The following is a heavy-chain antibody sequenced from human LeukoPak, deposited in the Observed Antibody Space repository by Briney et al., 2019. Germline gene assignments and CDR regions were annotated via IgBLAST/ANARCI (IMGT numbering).Heavy chain of an antibody. CDR2: IKQDGSEK. J-gene: IGHJ6*03. CDR3: ARPSGYRHHYYYYYMDV. D-gene: IGHD5-12*01. CDR1: GFTFSSYW. Sequence: PGGSLRLSCAASGFTFSSYWMSWVRQAPGKGLEWVANIKQDGSEKYYVDSVKGRFTISRDNAKNSLYLQMNSLRAKDTAVYYCARPSGYRHHYYYYYMDVWGKGTTVTVSS. V-gene: IGHV3-7*01.